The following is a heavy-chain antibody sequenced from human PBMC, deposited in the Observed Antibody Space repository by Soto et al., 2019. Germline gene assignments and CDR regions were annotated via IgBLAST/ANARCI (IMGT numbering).Heavy chain of an antibody. D-gene: IGHD6-13*01. CDR2: SIPVFGTA. V-gene: IGHV1-69*01. J-gene: IGHJ4*02. CDR1: GGTFRNYA. CDR3: AIPLTKQQLLGGAFDH. Sequence: QVQLVQSGAEVKKPGSSVKLSCKTSGGTFRNYAINWVRQATGQGLEWMGGSIPVFGTANYAQTFQGSFTITADESTSIAYMELSSLRSDDTAVYYCAIPLTKQQLLGGAFDHCCQGTLVTVAS.